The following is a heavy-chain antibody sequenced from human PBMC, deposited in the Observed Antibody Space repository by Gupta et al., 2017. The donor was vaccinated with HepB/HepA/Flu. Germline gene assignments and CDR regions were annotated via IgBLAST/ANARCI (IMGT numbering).Heavy chain of an antibody. J-gene: IGHJ3*02. Sequence: QVQLEESGGGVVQPGRSLSLSCAASGFTFNRYGMSWARQAPGKGLECVAFILYDGSSKYYADSVKGRFTGARDNSKNTLYLQMNSLTPEDTAVYYCAREGAGFCSGGGCYDNSLDIWGQGTMVTVSS. V-gene: IGHV3-30-3*01. CDR1: GFTFNRYG. CDR3: AREGAGFCSGGGCYDNSLDI. D-gene: IGHD2-15*01. CDR2: ILYDGSSK.